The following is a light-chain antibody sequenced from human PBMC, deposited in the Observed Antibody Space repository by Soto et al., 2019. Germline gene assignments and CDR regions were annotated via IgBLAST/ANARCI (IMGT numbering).Light chain of an antibody. J-gene: IGKJ1*01. CDR1: QSVSSN. CDR3: QQYNNWPPGRT. CDR2: GAS. V-gene: IGKV3-15*01. Sequence: EIVMTQSPATLSVSPGERATLSCRASQSVSSNLAWYQQKPGQAPRLLIYGASTRATGIPARFSGSGSGTEFTLTISSLQSEDFAVYYCQQYNNWPPGRTLGQGTKGDIK.